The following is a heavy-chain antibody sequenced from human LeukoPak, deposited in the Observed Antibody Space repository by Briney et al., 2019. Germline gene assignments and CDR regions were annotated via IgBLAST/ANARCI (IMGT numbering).Heavy chain of an antibody. CDR3: AREEYLDY. V-gene: IGHV1-2*02. CDR1: GYTFTGYY. CDR2: INPNSGGT. Sequence: ASVKVSRKASGYTFTGYYMHWVRQAPGQGLEWMGWINPNSGGTNYAQEFQGRVTMTRDTSISTAYMELSRLRSDDTAVYYCAREEYLDYWGQGTLVTVSS. J-gene: IGHJ4*02.